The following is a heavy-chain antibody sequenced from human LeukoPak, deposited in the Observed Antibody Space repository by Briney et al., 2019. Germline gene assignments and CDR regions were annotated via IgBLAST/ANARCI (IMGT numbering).Heavy chain of an antibody. V-gene: IGHV3-30*18. J-gene: IGHJ5*02. CDR3: AKDPEYCSGGSCYSGCWFDP. CDR1: GFTFSSYG. CDR2: IFHGGSNK. Sequence: GRSLRLSCAASGFTFSSYGMHWVRQAPGKGLEWVAVIFHGGSNKYYADSVKGRFTISRDNSKNTLYLQMNSLRAEDTAVYYCAKDPEYCSGGSCYSGCWFDPWGQGTLVTLSS. D-gene: IGHD2-15*01.